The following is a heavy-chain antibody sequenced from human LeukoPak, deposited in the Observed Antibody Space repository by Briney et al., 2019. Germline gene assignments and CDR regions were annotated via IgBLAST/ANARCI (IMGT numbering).Heavy chain of an antibody. CDR2: IIPIFGTA. Sequence: LVKVSCKASGGTFSSYAISWVRQAPGQGLEWMGGIIPIFGTANYAQKFQGRVTITADESTSTAYMELSSLRSEDTAVYYCAREGTTVTTSFASWGQGTLVTVSS. D-gene: IGHD4-17*01. CDR3: AREGTTVTTSFAS. J-gene: IGHJ4*02. V-gene: IGHV1-69*13. CDR1: GGTFSSYA.